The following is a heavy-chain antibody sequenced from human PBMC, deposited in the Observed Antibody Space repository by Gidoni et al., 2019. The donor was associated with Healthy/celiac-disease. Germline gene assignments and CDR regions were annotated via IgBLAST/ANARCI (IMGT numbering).Heavy chain of an antibody. CDR1: GFTFDDYT. D-gene: IGHD5-12*01. J-gene: IGHJ4*02. Sequence: EVQLVASGGVVVQPGGSLRLSLAPAGFTFDDYTMHWVRHAPGKGLEWVSLISWDGGSTYYADSVKGRFTISRDNSKNSLYLQMNSLRTEDTALYYCAKDKDGGYGYYFDYWGQGTLVTVSS. CDR2: ISWDGGST. CDR3: AKDKDGGYGYYFDY. V-gene: IGHV3-43*01.